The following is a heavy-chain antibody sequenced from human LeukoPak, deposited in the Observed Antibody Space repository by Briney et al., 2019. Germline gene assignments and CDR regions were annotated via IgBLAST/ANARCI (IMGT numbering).Heavy chain of an antibody. CDR1: GYTFTTYF. Sequence: ASVKVSCKASGYTFTTYFIHWVRQAPGQGLEWMGIINPSDDSTGYALKFQDRLTMTRDLSTSTVYMELSSLRSEDTAVYYCAKLLNDYGDYYFDYWGQGTLVTVSS. J-gene: IGHJ4*02. D-gene: IGHD4-17*01. CDR3: AKLLNDYGDYYFDY. CDR2: INPSDDST. V-gene: IGHV1-46*01.